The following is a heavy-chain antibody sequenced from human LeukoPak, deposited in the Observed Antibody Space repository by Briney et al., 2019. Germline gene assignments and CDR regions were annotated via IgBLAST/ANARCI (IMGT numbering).Heavy chain of an antibody. CDR1: GGTFSSYA. CDR3: ARVGAWIQFDP. J-gene: IGHJ5*02. D-gene: IGHD5-18*01. CDR2: IIPIFGIA. V-gene: IGHV1-69*04. Sequence: SVNVSCKASGGTFSSYAISWVRQAPGQGLEWMGRIIPIFGIANYAQKFQGRVTITADKSTSTAYMELSSLRSEDTAVYYCARVGAWIQFDPWGQGTLVTVSS.